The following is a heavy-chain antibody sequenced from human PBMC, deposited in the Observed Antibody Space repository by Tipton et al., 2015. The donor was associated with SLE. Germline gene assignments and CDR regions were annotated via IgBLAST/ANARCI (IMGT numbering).Heavy chain of an antibody. J-gene: IGHJ4*02. CDR2: INHSGST. Sequence: QLVQSGAEVKPSETLSLTCAVYGGSFSGYYWSWIRQPPGKGLEWIGEINHSGSTNYNPSLKSRVTISVDTSKNQFSLKLTSVTAADTAVYYCARRQLIGAYYFDYWGQGTLVTVSS. V-gene: IGHV4-34*01. CDR1: GGSFSGYY. CDR3: ARRQLIGAYYFDY. D-gene: IGHD3-3*01.